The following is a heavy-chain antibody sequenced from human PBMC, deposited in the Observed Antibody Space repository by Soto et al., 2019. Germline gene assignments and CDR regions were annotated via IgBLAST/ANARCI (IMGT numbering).Heavy chain of an antibody. CDR2: IWYDGSNK. J-gene: IGHJ4*02. CDR1: GFTFSSYG. V-gene: IGHV3-33*01. Sequence: QVQLVESGGGVVQPGRSLRLSCAASGFTFSSYGMHWVRQAPGKGLEWVAVIWYDGSNKYYADSVKGRFTISRDNSKNTLSLQMTCVRAEDTDVYYCARETTVFDYWGQGTLVTVSS. CDR3: ARETTVFDY. D-gene: IGHD1-1*01.